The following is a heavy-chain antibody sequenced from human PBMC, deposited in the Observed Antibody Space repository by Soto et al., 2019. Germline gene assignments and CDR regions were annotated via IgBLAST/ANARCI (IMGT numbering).Heavy chain of an antibody. CDR3: ARVVLWFGESPVYDAFDI. D-gene: IGHD3-10*01. Sequence: QVQLQESGPGLVKPSETLSLTCTVSGGSISSYYWSWIRQPPGKGLEWIGYIYYSGSTNYNPSLKSRVTISVDTSKNQFSLKLSSVTAADTAVYYCARVVLWFGESPVYDAFDIWGQGTMVTVSS. V-gene: IGHV4-59*01. J-gene: IGHJ3*02. CDR2: IYYSGST. CDR1: GGSISSYY.